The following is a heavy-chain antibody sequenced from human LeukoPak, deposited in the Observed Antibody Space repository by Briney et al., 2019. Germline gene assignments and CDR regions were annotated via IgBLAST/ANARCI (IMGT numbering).Heavy chain of an antibody. J-gene: IGHJ4*02. CDR3: ARDKVVGATYFDY. Sequence: PGGSLRLSCAASGFTFDYYEMNWVRQAPGKGLEWVANIKEDGSEEHYVDSVKGRFTISRDNAKNSLYLQMNNLRAGDTAVYYCARDKVVGATYFDYWGQGTLVTVSS. CDR1: GFTFDYYE. CDR2: IKEDGSEE. D-gene: IGHD1-26*01. V-gene: IGHV3-7*01.